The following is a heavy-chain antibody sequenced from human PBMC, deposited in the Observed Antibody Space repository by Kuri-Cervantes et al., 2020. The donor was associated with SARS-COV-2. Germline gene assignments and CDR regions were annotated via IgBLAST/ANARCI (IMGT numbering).Heavy chain of an antibody. CDR2: IWYDGENE. D-gene: IGHD3-16*01. CDR3: ARGAANYYYMDV. J-gene: IGHJ6*03. CDR1: GFTFSNYV. V-gene: IGHV3-33*08. Sequence: GESLKISCVASGFTFSNYVIHWVRQAPGKGLEWVAVIWYDGENEYYAGSVKGRFTISRDNSKNTVSLHMNSLRAEDTAMYYCARGAANYYYMDVWGKGTTGTVSS.